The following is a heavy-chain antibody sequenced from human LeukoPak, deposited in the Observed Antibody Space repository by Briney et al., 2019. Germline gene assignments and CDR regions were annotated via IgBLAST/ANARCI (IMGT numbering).Heavy chain of an antibody. Sequence: ASVKVSCKASGGTFSSYAISWVRQASGQGLEWMGTIIPIFGTANYAQKFQGRVTITTDESTSTDYMELSSLRSEDTAVYYCARTTYYYDSSGWIFDYWGEGTLVTVSS. D-gene: IGHD3-22*01. CDR3: ARTTYYYDSSGWIFDY. CDR2: IIPIFGTA. J-gene: IGHJ4*02. CDR1: GGTFSSYA. V-gene: IGHV1-69*05.